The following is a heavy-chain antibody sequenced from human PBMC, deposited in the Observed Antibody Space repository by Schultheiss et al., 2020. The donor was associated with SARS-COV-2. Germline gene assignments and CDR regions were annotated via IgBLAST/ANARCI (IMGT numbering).Heavy chain of an antibody. CDR2: IIPILGIA. Sequence: SVKVSCKASGGTFSSYAISWVRQAPGQGLEWMGRIIPILGIANYAQKFQGRVTITADKSTSTAYMELSSLRSEDMVVYSCVRDPLWGYCSSTSRGQGTLVTVSS. V-gene: IGHV1-69*04. CDR1: GGTFSSYA. J-gene: IGHJ4*02. D-gene: IGHD2-2*01. CDR3: VRDPLWGYCSSTS.